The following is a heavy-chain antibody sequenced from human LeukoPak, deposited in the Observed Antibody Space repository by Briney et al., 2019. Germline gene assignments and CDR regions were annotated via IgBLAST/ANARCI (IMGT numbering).Heavy chain of an antibody. CDR1: GFSLSTSGMC. D-gene: IGHD4-17*01. CDR2: IDWDDDK. V-gene: IGHV2-70*11. Sequence: SGPTLVKPTQTLTLTCTFSGFSLSTSGMCVSWIRQPPGKALEWLARIDWDDDKYYSTSLKTRLTISKDTSKNQVVLTTTNMDPVDTATYYCARIYGDFSLFDYWGQGTLVTVSS. CDR3: ARIYGDFSLFDY. J-gene: IGHJ4*02.